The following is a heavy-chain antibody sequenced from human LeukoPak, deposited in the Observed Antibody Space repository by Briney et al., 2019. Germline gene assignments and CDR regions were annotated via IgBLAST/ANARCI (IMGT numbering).Heavy chain of an antibody. J-gene: IGHJ4*02. CDR3: ARETVTTEDFDY. CDR2: IYYSGST. Sequence: SETLSLTCTVSGGSISSYYWSWIRQPPGKGLEWIGYIYYSGSTYYNPSLKSRVTISVDTSKNQFSLKLSSVTAADTAVYYCARETVTTEDFDYWGQGTLVTVSS. CDR1: GGSISSYY. D-gene: IGHD4-17*01. V-gene: IGHV4-59*12.